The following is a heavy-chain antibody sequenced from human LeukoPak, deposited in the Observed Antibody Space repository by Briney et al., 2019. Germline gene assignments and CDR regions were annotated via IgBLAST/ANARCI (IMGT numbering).Heavy chain of an antibody. CDR1: GFTVSSNY. D-gene: IGHD6-19*01. CDR2: IYSGGST. CDR3: AAQRYSSGWYANL. Sequence: GGSLRLSCAASGFTVSSNYMSWVRQAPGKGLEWVSVIYSGGSTYYADSVKGRFTISRDNSKNTLYLQMNSLRAEDTAVYYCAAQRYSSGWYANLWGQGTLVTVSS. J-gene: IGHJ4*02. V-gene: IGHV3-53*01.